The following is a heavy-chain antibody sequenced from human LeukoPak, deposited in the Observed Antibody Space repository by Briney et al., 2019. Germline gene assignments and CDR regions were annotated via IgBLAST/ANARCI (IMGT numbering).Heavy chain of an antibody. D-gene: IGHD3-9*01. V-gene: IGHV1-18*01. CDR1: GYTFTSYG. CDR3: ARESTYYDILTGYHFDY. J-gene: IGHJ4*02. CDR2: ISAYNGNT. Sequence: ASVKVSCKASGYTFTSYGISWVRQAPGQGLEWMGWISAYNGNTNYAQKLQGRVTMTTDTSTSTAYMELRSLRSDDTAVYYCARESTYYDILTGYHFDYWGQGTLVTVSS.